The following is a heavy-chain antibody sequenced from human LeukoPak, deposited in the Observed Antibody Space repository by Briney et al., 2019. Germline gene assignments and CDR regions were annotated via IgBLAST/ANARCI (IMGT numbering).Heavy chain of an antibody. CDR2: IYSGGNT. CDR3: AGGSPSDY. D-gene: IGHD1-26*01. CDR1: GFTVSTNF. V-gene: IGHV3-53*01. Sequence: GGSLRLSCAASGFTVSTNFMSWVRQAPGKGLDYVSLIYSGGNTYYADSVKGRFTISRDNSKNTLYLQMNSLRAEDTAVYYCAGGSPSDYWGQGTLVTVSS. J-gene: IGHJ4*02.